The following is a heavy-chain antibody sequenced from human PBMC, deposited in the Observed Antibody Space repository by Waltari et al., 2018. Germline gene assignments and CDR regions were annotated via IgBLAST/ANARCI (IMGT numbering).Heavy chain of an antibody. J-gene: IGHJ4*02. CDR3: AKDKAGTGEIGYYFDY. CDR1: GFTFTSSA. CDR2: IVVGSGNT. D-gene: IGHD6-19*01. Sequence: QMQLVQSGPEVKKPGTSVKVSCKASGFTFTSSAMQWVRQARGQRLEWIGWIVVGSGNTNYAQKFQERVTITRDMSTSTAYMELSSLRSEDMALYYCAKDKAGTGEIGYYFDYWGQGTLVTVSS. V-gene: IGHV1-58*02.